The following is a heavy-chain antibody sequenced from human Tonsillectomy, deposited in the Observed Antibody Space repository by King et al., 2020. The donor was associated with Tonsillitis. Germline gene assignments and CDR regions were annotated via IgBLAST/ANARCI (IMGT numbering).Heavy chain of an antibody. V-gene: IGHV1-24*01. J-gene: IGHJ3*02. D-gene: IGHD1-26*01. Sequence: QLVQSGAEVKKPGASVKVSCKVSGYTFTELSMHWVRQAPGKGLEWMGGFDPEDGETIYAQKFQGRVTMTEDTSTDTAYMELSSLRSEDTAVYYCAASMGATWDDAFDIWGQGTMVTVSS. CDR2: FDPEDGET. CDR3: AASMGATWDDAFDI. CDR1: GYTFTELS.